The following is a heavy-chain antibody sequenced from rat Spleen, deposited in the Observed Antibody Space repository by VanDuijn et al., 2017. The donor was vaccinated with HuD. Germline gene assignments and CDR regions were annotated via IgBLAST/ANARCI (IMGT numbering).Heavy chain of an antibody. D-gene: IGHD1-1*01. CDR1: GFSLTSNS. J-gene: IGHJ2*01. V-gene: IGHV2-47*01. CDR2: MWSNGGT. Sequence: VQLKESGPGLVQPSQTLSLTCTVSGFSLTSNSVSWIRQPPGKGLEWMGVMWSNGGTDYNSAIKSRLSISRDTTKSQVFLTMNSLQTDDTAVYYCFLSGEGYWGQGVMVTVSS. CDR3: FLSGEGY.